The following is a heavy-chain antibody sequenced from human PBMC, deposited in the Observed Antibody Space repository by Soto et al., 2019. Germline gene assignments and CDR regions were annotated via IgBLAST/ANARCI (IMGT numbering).Heavy chain of an antibody. CDR2: IYPGQSDT. J-gene: IGHJ3*02. D-gene: IGHD2-15*01. CDR1: GDGFSIHR. CDR3: ASVPHCGDGNCPMGGFDM. V-gene: IGHV5-51*01. Sequence: GASLKISCKDSGDGFSIHRVAWLSQMPGKGLDWLVIIYPGQSDTMYSPSFQGQVTISADTALSTTYLQWDTLKPSDTAMYFCASVPHCGDGNCPMGGFDMWGRVRMFTVSS.